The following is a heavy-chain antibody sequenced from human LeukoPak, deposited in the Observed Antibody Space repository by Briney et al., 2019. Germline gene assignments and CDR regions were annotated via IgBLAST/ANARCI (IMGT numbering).Heavy chain of an antibody. CDR3: ARSYSSSWYHYYYYMDV. J-gene: IGHJ6*03. Sequence: TPSETLSLTCTVSGGSISSSSYYWGWIRQPPGKGLEWIGSIYYSGSTYYNPSLKSRVTISVDTSKNQFSLKLSSVTAADTAVYYCARSYSSSWYHYYYYMDVWGKGTTVTISS. CDR2: IYYSGST. V-gene: IGHV4-39*01. D-gene: IGHD6-13*01. CDR1: GGSISSSSYY.